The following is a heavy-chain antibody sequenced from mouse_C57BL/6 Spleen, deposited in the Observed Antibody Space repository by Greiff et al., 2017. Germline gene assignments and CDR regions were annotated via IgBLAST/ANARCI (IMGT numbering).Heavy chain of an antibody. V-gene: IGHV1-69*01. CDR2: IDPSDSYT. Sequence: QVHVKQPGAELVMPGASVKLSCKASGYTFTSYWMHWVKQRPGQGLEWIGEIDPSDSYTNYNQKFKGKSTLTVDKSSSTAYMQLSSLTSEDSAVYYCARSSYGAFDYWGQGTTLTVSS. CDR1: GYTFTSYW. CDR3: ARSSYGAFDY. J-gene: IGHJ2*01. D-gene: IGHD2-12*01.